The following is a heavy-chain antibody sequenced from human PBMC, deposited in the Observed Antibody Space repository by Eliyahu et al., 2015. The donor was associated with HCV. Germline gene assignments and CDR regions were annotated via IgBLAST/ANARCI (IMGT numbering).Heavy chain of an antibody. Sequence: QVQLQESGPGLVKPSETLSLTCTVSGGSISSYYWSWIRQPPGKGLEWIGYIYYSGSTNYNPSLKSRVTISVDTSKNQFSLKLSSVTAADTAVYYCARQREANWGSNAFDIWGQGTMVTVSS. V-gene: IGHV4-59*08. D-gene: IGHD7-27*01. CDR3: ARQREANWGSNAFDI. CDR1: GGSISSYY. J-gene: IGHJ3*02. CDR2: IYYSGST.